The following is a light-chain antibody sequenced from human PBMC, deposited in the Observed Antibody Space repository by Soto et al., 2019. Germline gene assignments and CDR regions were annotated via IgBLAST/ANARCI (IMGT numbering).Light chain of an antibody. Sequence: DIVMTQSPDSLAVSLGERATINCKSSQSVLYSSNNKNYLAWYQQKPGQPPKLLIYWASTRESGVPDRFGGSGSGTDFTLTISSLQAEDVAVYYCQQYYSTPRTFGQGTRWIS. CDR1: QSVLYSSNNKNY. J-gene: IGKJ1*01. V-gene: IGKV4-1*01. CDR3: QQYYSTPRT. CDR2: WAS.